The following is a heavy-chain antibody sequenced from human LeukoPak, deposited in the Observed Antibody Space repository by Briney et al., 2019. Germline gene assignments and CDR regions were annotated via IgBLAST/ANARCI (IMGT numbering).Heavy chain of an antibody. CDR2: INHSGST. V-gene: IGHV4-34*01. D-gene: IGHD6-13*01. CDR1: GVSFSCYY. CDR3: AIGKKSSSSAFDY. Sequence: SETLSLTCAVYGVSFSCYYLRWLGQPPGKGLEWMGEINHSGSTNYNPSLKSRVTISVDTSKNQFSLKLSSVTAADTAVYYCAIGKKSSSSAFDYSGQGTLVTVSS. J-gene: IGHJ4*02.